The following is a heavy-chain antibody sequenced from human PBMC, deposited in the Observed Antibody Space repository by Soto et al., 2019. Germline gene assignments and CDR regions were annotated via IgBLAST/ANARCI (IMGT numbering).Heavy chain of an antibody. CDR1: GGSIGSGGYY. Sequence: SETLSLTCTVSGGSIGSGGYYWSWIRQHPGKGLEWIGYIYYSGSTYYNPSLKSRATISVDTSKNQFSLKLSSMTAADTAAYYCARTGHLFDYWSQGISVTVSS. V-gene: IGHV4-31*03. CDR2: IYYSGST. J-gene: IGHJ4*03. CDR3: ARTGHLFDY.